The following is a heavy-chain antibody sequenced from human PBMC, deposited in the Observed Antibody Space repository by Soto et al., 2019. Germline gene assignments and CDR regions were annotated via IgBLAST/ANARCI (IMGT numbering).Heavy chain of an antibody. Sequence: GGSLRLSCAASGFTFSYYYMSWIRQSPGKGLEWVSYISSSSSYTNYADSVKGRFTISRDNAKNSLYLQMNSLRAEDTAVYYCARGGIAAAGTSIDYWGQGTLVTVS. CDR1: GFTFSYYY. J-gene: IGHJ4*02. CDR3: ARGGIAAAGTSIDY. V-gene: IGHV3-11*06. D-gene: IGHD6-13*01. CDR2: ISSSSSYT.